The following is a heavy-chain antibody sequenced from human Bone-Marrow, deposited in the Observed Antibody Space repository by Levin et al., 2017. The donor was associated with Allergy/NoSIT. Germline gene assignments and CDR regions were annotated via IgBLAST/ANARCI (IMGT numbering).Heavy chain of an antibody. CDR3: AGDKDASGWDGWFDP. V-gene: IGHV3-30*03. CDR1: GFSFRSCA. J-gene: IGHJ5*02. Sequence: GGSLRLSCAASGFSFRSCAMHWVRQAPGGGLEWVAGISHNGNRKYYGNSVKGRFTLSRDNSNNTLYLQMNSLRVEDTALYYCAGDKDASGWDGWFDPWGQGILVSVSS. CDR2: ISHNGNRK. D-gene: IGHD6-19*01.